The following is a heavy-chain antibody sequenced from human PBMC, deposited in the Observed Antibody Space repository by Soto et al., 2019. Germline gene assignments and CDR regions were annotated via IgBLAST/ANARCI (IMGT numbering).Heavy chain of an antibody. V-gene: IGHV1-69*01. CDR2: IIPIFGTA. Sequence: QVQLVQSGAEVKKPGSSVKVSCKASGGTFSSYAISWVRQAPGQGLEWMGGIIPIFGTANYAQKFQGRVTITADESTSTAYMELSSLRSEDTAVYYCARMTTVVTRGGPGAFDIWGQGTTVTVSS. D-gene: IGHD4-17*01. CDR1: GGTFSSYA. CDR3: ARMTTVVTRGGPGAFDI. J-gene: IGHJ3*02.